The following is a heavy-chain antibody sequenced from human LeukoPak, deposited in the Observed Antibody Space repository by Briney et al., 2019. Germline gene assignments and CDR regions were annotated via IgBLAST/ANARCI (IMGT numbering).Heavy chain of an antibody. J-gene: IGHJ5*02. Sequence: GGSLRLSCTASGFTFSSYAMHWVRQAPGKGLEWVAVISYDGSNKYYADSLKGRFTISRDNSKNTLYLQMNSLRVDDTALYYRARPTYYYGQWWWFDPWAQGTLVTLSS. CDR3: ARPTYYYGQWWWFDP. CDR2: ISYDGSNK. CDR1: GFTFSSYA. V-gene: IGHV3-30-3*01. D-gene: IGHD3-10*01.